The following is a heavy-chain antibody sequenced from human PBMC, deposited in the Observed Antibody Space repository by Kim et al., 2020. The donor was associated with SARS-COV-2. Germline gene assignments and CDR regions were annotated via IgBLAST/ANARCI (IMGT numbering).Heavy chain of an antibody. J-gene: IGHJ6*02. CDR1: GFTYSSYG. CDR3: AKGVSSAWRHGMDV. D-gene: IGHD6-19*01. CDR2: ISYDGSET. V-gene: IGHV3-30*12. Sequence: GGSLRLSCAASGFTYSSYGMYWVRQAPGKGLEWVALISYDGSETYYADSVKGRFTISRDNSKNTLNLQMNSLRADDTAVYHCAKGVSSAWRHGMDVWGQGTTVTVSS.